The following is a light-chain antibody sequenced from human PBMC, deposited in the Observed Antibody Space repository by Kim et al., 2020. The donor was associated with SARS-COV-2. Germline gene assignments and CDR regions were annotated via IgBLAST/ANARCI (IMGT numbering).Light chain of an antibody. CDR3: HKYDSAPWT. CDR2: GAS. J-gene: IGKJ1*01. V-gene: IGKV1-27*01. Sequence: ASVGDRVTITCRSSQCISNYLAWYQQKPGQAPKLLISGASTLKSGVPSRFSGGGFGTDFTLTITSLQPEDVATYYCHKYDSAPWTFGQGTKVDIK. CDR1: QCISNY.